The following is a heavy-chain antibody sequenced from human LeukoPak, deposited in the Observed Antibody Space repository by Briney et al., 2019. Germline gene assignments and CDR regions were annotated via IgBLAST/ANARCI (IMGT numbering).Heavy chain of an antibody. J-gene: IGHJ5*02. V-gene: IGHV1-8*01. CDR1: GYTFTSYD. Sequence: ASVKVSCKASGYTFTSYDINWVRQAAGQGLEWIGWMNPNSGNTGYAQNFQGRVTMTRDTSISTAYMELSSLRSEDTAVYYCAREVGGSPEVEWFDPWGPGTLVTVSS. CDR2: MNPNSGNT. CDR3: AREVGGSPEVEWFDP. D-gene: IGHD1-26*01.